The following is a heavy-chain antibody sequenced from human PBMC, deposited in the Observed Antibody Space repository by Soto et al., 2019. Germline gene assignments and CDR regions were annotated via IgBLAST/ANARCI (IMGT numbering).Heavy chain of an antibody. J-gene: IGHJ4*02. D-gene: IGHD5-18*01. CDR1: GASISTYY. Sequence: SETLSLTCIVSGASISTYYWSWIRQPPGKGLEWIGYIYYSGSTNYNPSLTSRVTISVDTSKNQFSLKLTSVTAADAAVYYCARHGAIYSNSWYDFDYWGQGTQVTVSS. CDR3: ARHGAIYSNSWYDFDY. CDR2: IYYSGST. V-gene: IGHV4-59*08.